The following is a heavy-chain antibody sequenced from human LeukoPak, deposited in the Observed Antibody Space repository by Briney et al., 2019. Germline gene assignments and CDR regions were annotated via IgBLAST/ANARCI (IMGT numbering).Heavy chain of an antibody. CDR3: ARVGVGDWGSVWDH. J-gene: IGHJ4*02. Sequence: GGSLRLSCGGSDFSFRAYSLIWARHTPGTGLEWISYISSGGGVTHYAESVKGRFSISRDNAKNSLFLQMNRLKDEDTAVYYCARVGVGDWGSVWDHWGQGVRVTVSS. CDR1: DFSFRAYS. D-gene: IGHD3-16*01. V-gene: IGHV3-48*02. CDR2: ISSGGGVT.